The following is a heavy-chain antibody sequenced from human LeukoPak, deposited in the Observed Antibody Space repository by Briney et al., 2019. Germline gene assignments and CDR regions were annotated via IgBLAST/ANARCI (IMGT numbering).Heavy chain of an antibody. V-gene: IGHV4-59*01. CDR2: VYYNGIT. Sequence: SETLSLTCTVSGVSINTYFWSWIRQPPGKGLEWIGYVYYNGITNYNPSLKSRVSISLDTSKNQFSLRLNSVTAADTAVYSCVSQLGGTTFHWGQGTLVTVSS. CDR1: GVSINTYF. D-gene: IGHD1/OR15-1a*01. J-gene: IGHJ4*02. CDR3: VSQLGGTTFH.